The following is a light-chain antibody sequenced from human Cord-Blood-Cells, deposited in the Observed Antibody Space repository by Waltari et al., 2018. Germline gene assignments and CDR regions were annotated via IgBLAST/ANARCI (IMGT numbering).Light chain of an antibody. CDR3: SSYTSSSTV. J-gene: IGLJ3*02. CDR2: DVS. Sequence: QSALTQPASVSGPPGQSITISCTGTSSDVGGYNYVSWYQQHPGKVPKLMIYDVSKRPSGVSNRFSGSKSGNTASLTISGLQAEDEADYYCSSYTSSSTVFGGGTKLTVL. CDR1: SSDVGGYNY. V-gene: IGLV2-14*01.